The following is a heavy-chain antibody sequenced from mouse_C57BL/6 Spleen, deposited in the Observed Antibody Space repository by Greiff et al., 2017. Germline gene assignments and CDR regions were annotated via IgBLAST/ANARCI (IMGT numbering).Heavy chain of an antibody. V-gene: IGHV1-50*01. CDR1: GYTFTSYW. D-gene: IGHD2-2*01. Sequence: QVQLQQPGAELVKPGASVKLSCKASGYTFTSYWMQWVKQRPGQGLEWIGEIDPSDSYTNYNQQFKGKATLTVDTSSSTAYMQLSSLTSEDSAVYYCARKGGYGYGDGYWYFDVWGTGTTVTVSS. CDR2: IDPSDSYT. CDR3: ARKGGYGYGDGYWYFDV. J-gene: IGHJ1*03.